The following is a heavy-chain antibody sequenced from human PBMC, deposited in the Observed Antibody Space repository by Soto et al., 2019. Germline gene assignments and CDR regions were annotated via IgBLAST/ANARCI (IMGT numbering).Heavy chain of an antibody. CDR3: ARGPTDYYDNSANYFLDY. CDR1: GYTFITYG. D-gene: IGHD3-22*01. Sequence: QVQLVQSGAEVKKPGASVKVSCKASGYTFITYGVSWVRQAPGQGLDWLGWNSSYNGNTRYGERLQGRCTMTTDTTTNTASMELRNLRSDDTAVYYCARGPTDYYDNSANYFLDYWGQGTLVTVSS. V-gene: IGHV1-18*01. CDR2: NSSYNGNT. J-gene: IGHJ4*02.